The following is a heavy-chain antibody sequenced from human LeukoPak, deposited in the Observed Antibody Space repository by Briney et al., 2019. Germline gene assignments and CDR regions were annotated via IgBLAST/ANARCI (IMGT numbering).Heavy chain of an antibody. CDR1: GGSISSYY. CDR2: IYYSGST. D-gene: IGHD2-2*03. V-gene: IGHV4-59*01. Sequence: TSETLSLTCTVSGGSISSYYWSWIRQPPGKGLEWIGYIYYSGSTNYNPSLKSRVTISVDTSKNQFSLKLSSVTAADTAVYFCARDLGHCSSTSCPNYYYYGMDVWGQGTTVTVSS. J-gene: IGHJ6*02. CDR3: ARDLGHCSSTSCPNYYYYGMDV.